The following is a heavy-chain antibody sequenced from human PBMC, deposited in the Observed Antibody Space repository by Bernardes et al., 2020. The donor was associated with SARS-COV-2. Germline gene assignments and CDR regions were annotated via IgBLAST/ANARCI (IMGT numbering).Heavy chain of an antibody. CDR2: NYYSGST. CDR3: ASPGRNLRSGFEF. V-gene: IGHV4-39*01. CDR1: GGSITTSGYF. J-gene: IGHJ4*02. D-gene: IGHD6-19*01. Sequence: SEPLSLTCSVSGGSITTSGYFWGWIRQPPGKGLEWIGSNYYSGSTYYNPSLKDRATIFVDTSKNQFSLKLTSVTAADTAVYFCASPGRNLRSGFEFWGQGTLVTVSS.